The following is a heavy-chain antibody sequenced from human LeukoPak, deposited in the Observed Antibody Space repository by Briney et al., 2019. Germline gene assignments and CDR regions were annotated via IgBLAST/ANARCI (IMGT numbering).Heavy chain of an antibody. Sequence: ASVKVSCKASGYTFTSYAMHWVRQAPGQRLGWMGWINAGDGNTKYSQKFQGRVTITRDTSVSTAYMELSSLRSEDTAVYYCARGGYSGYDYANYFDYWGQGTLVTVSS. CDR2: INAGDGNT. J-gene: IGHJ4*02. CDR3: ARGGYSGYDYANYFDY. V-gene: IGHV1-3*01. D-gene: IGHD5-12*01. CDR1: GYTFTSYA.